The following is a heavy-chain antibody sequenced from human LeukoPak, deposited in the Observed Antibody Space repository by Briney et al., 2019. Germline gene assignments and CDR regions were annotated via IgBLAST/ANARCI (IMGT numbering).Heavy chain of an antibody. CDR1: GGSFSGYY. CDR2: INHSGST. CDR3: ATTTVTTDAFDI. Sequence: SETLSLTCVVYGGSFSGYYWSWIRQPPGKGLEWIGEINHSGSTNYNPSLKSRVTISVDTSKNQFSLKLSSVTAADTAVYYCATTTVTTDAFDIWGQGTVVTVSS. D-gene: IGHD4-17*01. J-gene: IGHJ3*02. V-gene: IGHV4-34*01.